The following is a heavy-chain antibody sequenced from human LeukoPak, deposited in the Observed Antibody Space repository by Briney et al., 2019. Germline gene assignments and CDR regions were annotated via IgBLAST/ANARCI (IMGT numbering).Heavy chain of an antibody. V-gene: IGHV3-33*01. Sequence: GRSLRLSCAASGFTFSSYGMHWVRQAPGKGLEWVAVIWSDGSNKYYADSVKGRFTISRDNSKNTLYLQVNSLRAEDTAVYYCARSLDTAMVIDYWGQGALVTVSS. CDR2: IWSDGSNK. CDR1: GFTFSSYG. D-gene: IGHD5-18*01. CDR3: ARSLDTAMVIDY. J-gene: IGHJ4*02.